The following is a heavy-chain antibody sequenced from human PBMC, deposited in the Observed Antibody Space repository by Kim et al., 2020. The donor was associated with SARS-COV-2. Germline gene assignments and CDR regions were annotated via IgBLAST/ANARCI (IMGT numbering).Heavy chain of an antibody. CDR3: ARIVVPAAMGGYYYYGMDV. J-gene: IGHJ6*02. V-gene: IGHV3-11*06. Sequence: GRFTISRDNAKNSLYLQMNSLRAEDTAVYYCARIVVPAAMGGYYYYGMDVWGQGTTVTVSS. D-gene: IGHD2-2*01.